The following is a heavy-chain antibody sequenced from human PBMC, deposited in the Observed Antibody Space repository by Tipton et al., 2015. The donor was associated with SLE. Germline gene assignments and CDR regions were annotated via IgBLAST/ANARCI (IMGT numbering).Heavy chain of an antibody. CDR1: GGSFSGYY. Sequence: TLSLTCAVYGGSFSGYYWSWIRQPPGKGLKWIGEINHSGSTNYNPSLKSRVTISVDTSKNQFSLKLSSVTAADTAVYYCARVLSPRTGTPYNWFDPWGQGTLVTVSS. CDR3: ARVLSPRTGTPYNWFDP. D-gene: IGHD1-1*01. J-gene: IGHJ5*02. CDR2: INHSGST. V-gene: IGHV4-34*01.